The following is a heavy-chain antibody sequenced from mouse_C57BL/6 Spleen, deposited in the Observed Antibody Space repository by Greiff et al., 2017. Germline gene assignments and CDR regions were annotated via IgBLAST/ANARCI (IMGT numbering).Heavy chain of an antibody. Sequence: EVQLQQSGPELVKPGASVKISCKASGYTFTDYYMNWVKQSHGKSLEWIGDINPNNGGTSYNQKFKGKATVTLDKSSSTAYMELRSLTSEDSAVYYCASLYYDYDAGFAYWGQGTLVTVSA. J-gene: IGHJ3*01. CDR1: GYTFTDYY. D-gene: IGHD2-4*01. CDR3: ASLYYDYDAGFAY. CDR2: INPNNGGT. V-gene: IGHV1-26*01.